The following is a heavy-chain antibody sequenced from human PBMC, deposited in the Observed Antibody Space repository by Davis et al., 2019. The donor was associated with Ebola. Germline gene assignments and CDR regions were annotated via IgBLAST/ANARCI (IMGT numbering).Heavy chain of an antibody. D-gene: IGHD2-21*01. CDR2: IIPMFGTA. Sequence: AASVKVSCKASGGTFSSYAISWVRQAPGQGLEWMGGIIPMFGTAIYAQKFQGRVTITADESTSTAYMELSSLRSEDTAVYYCARDRDGYGWNFLGYWGQGTLVTVSS. CDR3: ARDRDGYGWNFLGY. V-gene: IGHV1-69*13. CDR1: GGTFSSYA. J-gene: IGHJ4*02.